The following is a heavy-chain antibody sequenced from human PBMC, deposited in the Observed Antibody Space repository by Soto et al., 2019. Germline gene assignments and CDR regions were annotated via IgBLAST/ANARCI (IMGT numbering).Heavy chain of an antibody. CDR1: GFTFSSYA. J-gene: IGHJ4*02. D-gene: IGHD6-25*01. V-gene: IGHV3-23*01. CDR2: ISGSASNP. Sequence: EVQVLESGGGLVQPGGSLRLSCAASGFTFSSYAMSWVRQAPGQGLEWVSAISGSASNPYYADSVKGRFTISRDNSKNTLDLPMNSLRAGDTALYYGSKPASRPISDAFDHWGQGTLGTVSS. CDR3: SKPASRPISDAFDH.